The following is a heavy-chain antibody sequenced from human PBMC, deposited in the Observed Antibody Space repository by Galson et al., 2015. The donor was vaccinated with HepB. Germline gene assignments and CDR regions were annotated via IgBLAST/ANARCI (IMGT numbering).Heavy chain of an antibody. D-gene: IGHD1-14*01. Sequence: SLRLSCAASGFTFSSYGMHWVRQAPGKGLEWVAVIWYDGSNKYYADSVKGRFTISRDNSKNTLYLQMNSLRAEDTAVYYCARDQNLYYYMDVWGKGTTVTVSS. CDR2: IWYDGSNK. CDR1: GFTFSSYG. V-gene: IGHV3-33*01. J-gene: IGHJ6*03. CDR3: ARDQNLYYYMDV.